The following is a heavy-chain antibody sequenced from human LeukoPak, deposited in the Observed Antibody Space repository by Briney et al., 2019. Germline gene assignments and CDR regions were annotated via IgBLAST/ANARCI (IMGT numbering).Heavy chain of an antibody. J-gene: IGHJ4*02. V-gene: IGHV3-21*06. CDR2: IFPSGGEI. D-gene: IGHD3-16*02. CDR3: ASMVGGVIVFFDY. CDR1: GFTFSTFA. Sequence: GGSLRLSCAASGFTFSTFAMIWVRQPPGKGLEWVSSIFPSGGEIHYADSVRGRFTISRDNAKNSLYLQMNSLRAEDTAVYYCASMVGGVIVFFDYWGQGTLVTVSS.